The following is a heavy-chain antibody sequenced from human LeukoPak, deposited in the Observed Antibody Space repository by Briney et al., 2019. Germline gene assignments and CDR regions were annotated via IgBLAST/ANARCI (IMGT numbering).Heavy chain of an antibody. Sequence: SETLSLTCTVSGGSISSYYWSWIRQPPGKGLEWIGYIYYSGSTNCNPSLKSRVTISVDTSKNQFSLKLSSVTAADTAVYYCARQLYDFWSGYYYYYGMDVWGQGTTVTVSS. V-gene: IGHV4-59*01. CDR1: GGSISSYY. J-gene: IGHJ6*02. CDR3: ARQLYDFWSGYYYYYGMDV. D-gene: IGHD3-3*01. CDR2: IYYSGST.